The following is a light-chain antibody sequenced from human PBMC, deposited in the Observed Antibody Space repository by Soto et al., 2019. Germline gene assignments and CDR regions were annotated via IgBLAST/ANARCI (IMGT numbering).Light chain of an antibody. CDR3: QSYDSPPDV. CDR2: GDR. CDR1: SSNIGAGYD. J-gene: IGLJ1*01. Sequence: QSVLTQPPSVSGAPGQSVTISCTGSSSNIGAGYDVHWFQQHPGRDPKPLIYGDRHRPSGVPDRFYVSKSGTSASLAITVVLPEDEADYYCQSYDSPPDVFGRGTK. V-gene: IGLV1-40*01.